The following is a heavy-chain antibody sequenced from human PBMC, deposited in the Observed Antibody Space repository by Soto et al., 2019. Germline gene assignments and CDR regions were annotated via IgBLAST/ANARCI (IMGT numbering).Heavy chain of an antibody. CDR3: AKVVRPSTTTTQPFNY. Sequence: VQLLESGGDWVQPGGSLGLSGAASGLSFSDYALTWVPPAPGRGLQWVSGISRSGEFTYYADSVEGRFTISRDDSQNTLYLQMRSLRAEDTAVYYCAKVVRPSTTTTQPFNYWGQGTLVTVSS. CDR2: ISRSGEFT. CDR1: GLSFSDYA. J-gene: IGHJ4*02. D-gene: IGHD4-17*01. V-gene: IGHV3-23*01.